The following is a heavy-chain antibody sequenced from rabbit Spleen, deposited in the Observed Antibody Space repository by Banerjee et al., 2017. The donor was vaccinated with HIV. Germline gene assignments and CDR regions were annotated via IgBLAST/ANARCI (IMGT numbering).Heavy chain of an antibody. V-gene: IGHV1S45*01. D-gene: IGHD7-1*01. J-gene: IGHJ4*01. Sequence: QEQVVESGGGLVKPEGSLKLSCTASGFSFSSSDWIYWVRQAPGKGLEWIACINTITGKSVYASWAKGRFTMSRTSSTTVTLQMTSLTAADTATYFCARSYLKTGYGNGLDLWGPGTLVTVS. CDR3: ARSYLKTGYGNGLDL. CDR2: INTITGKS. CDR1: GFSFSSSDW.